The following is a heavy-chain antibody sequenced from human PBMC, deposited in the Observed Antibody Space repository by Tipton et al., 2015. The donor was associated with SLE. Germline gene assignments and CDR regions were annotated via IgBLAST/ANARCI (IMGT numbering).Heavy chain of an antibody. J-gene: IGHJ4*02. D-gene: IGHD2-2*01. Sequence: LRLSCEVSGFTFSDHYMDWVRQAPGKGLEWTGSVYYSGSTSYNPSLKSRVTISIDTSKRQFSLQLSSVTAADTALYFCARGDCSSETCYYPGYFDYWGQGILVTVSS. V-gene: IGHV4-38-2*01. CDR1: GFTFSDHY. CDR2: VYYSGST. CDR3: ARGDCSSETCYYPGYFDY.